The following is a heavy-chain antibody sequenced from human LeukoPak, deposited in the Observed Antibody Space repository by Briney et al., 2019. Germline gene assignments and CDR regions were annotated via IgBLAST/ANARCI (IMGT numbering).Heavy chain of an antibody. Sequence: KPSQTLSLTCAVSGDSISSGGYWWSWIRQHPGKGPEWIGYISYGGKADYNPSLKSRVAISADTPKNQFSLKLSSTTAADTAVYYCATQTIAGQHPAAGTRYYGMDVWGQGTTVTVSS. V-gene: IGHV4-31*11. J-gene: IGHJ6*02. CDR2: ISYGGKA. CDR1: GDSISSGGYW. D-gene: IGHD6-13*01. CDR3: ATQTIAGQHPAAGTRYYGMDV.